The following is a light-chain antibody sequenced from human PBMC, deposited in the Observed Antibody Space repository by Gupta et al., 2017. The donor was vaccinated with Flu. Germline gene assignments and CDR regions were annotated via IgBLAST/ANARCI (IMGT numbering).Light chain of an antibody. J-gene: IGKJ2*01. Sequence: IVMTQSPDSLAVSLGERATIFCKSSQSLLYSSNNRNYLAWYQQRPGQPPKLLIYWASTRESGVPDRFSGSGSGTDFSLTISSLQAEDVAVYYCQQYYGAPNTFGQGTNLEIK. CDR2: WAS. V-gene: IGKV4-1*01. CDR3: QQYYGAPNT. CDR1: QSLLYSSNNRNY.